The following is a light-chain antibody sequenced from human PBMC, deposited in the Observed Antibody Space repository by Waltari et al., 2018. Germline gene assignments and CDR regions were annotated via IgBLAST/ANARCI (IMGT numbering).Light chain of an antibody. CDR3: QQSYNTPYT. V-gene: IGKV1-39*01. CDR1: QSIGNY. J-gene: IGKJ2*01. CDR2: AAS. Sequence: DIQMTQSPSSLSASVGDRVTMTCRASQSIGNYLNWYQQEPGKAPNLLIYAASTLQGGVPSRFSDSGSGTDFTLTISSLQPEDFATYYCQQSYNTPYTFGQGTKLEIK.